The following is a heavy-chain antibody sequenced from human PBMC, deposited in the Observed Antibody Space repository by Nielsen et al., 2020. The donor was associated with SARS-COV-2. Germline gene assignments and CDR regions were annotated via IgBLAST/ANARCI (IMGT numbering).Heavy chain of an antibody. CDR2: INPNSGGT. CDR3: ARRSRTTMLFDY. V-gene: IGHV1-2*06. J-gene: IGHJ4*02. CDR1: GYTFTGYY. D-gene: IGHD2-8*01. Sequence: ASVTVSCKASGYTFTGYYMHWVRQAPGQGLEWMGRINPNSGGTNYAQKFQGRVTMTRDTSISTAYMELSRLRSDDTAVYYCARRSRTTMLFDYWGQGTLVTVSS.